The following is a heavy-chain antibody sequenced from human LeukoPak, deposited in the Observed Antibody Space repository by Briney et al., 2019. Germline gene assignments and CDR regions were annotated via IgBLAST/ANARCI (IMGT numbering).Heavy chain of an antibody. CDR3: ARAPDYRWFDP. D-gene: IGHD4/OR15-4a*01. Sequence: SXTLSLTCTVSGGSISSGDYYWSWIRQPQGKGLEWIGYIYYSGSTYYNPSLKSRVTISVDTTKNKFSIKLSSVTAADTAVYFCARAPDYRWFDPWGQGTPVTVSS. CDR2: IYYSGST. CDR1: GGSISSGDYY. J-gene: IGHJ5*02. V-gene: IGHV4-30-4*02.